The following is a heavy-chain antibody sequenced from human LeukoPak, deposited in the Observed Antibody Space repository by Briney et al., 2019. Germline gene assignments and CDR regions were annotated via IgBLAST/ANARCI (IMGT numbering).Heavy chain of an antibody. D-gene: IGHD1-1*01. V-gene: IGHV4-59*01. CDR1: GGSISSYY. J-gene: IGHJ3*02. CDR3: ARGGTWAFDI. CDR2: ISYSGST. Sequence: PSETLSLTCTVSGGSISSYYWSWLRQPPGKGLEWIRYISYSGSTNYNPSLKSRVTISVDTSKNQFSLKLNSVTAADTAVYYCARGGTWAFDIWGQGKMVTVSS.